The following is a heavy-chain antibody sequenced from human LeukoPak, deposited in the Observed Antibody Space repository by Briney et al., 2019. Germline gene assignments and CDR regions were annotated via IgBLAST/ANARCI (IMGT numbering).Heavy chain of an antibody. CDR2: IKQDGSEK. D-gene: IGHD5-12*01. V-gene: IGHV3-7*01. J-gene: IGHJ4*02. Sequence: PGGSLRLSCAASGFTFSSYWRSWVRQAPGKGLEWVANIKQDGSEKYYVDSVKGRFTISRDNAKNSLYLQMNSLRAEDTAVYYCARCKWLDYWGQGTQVTVSS. CDR1: GFTFSSYW. CDR3: ARCKWLDY.